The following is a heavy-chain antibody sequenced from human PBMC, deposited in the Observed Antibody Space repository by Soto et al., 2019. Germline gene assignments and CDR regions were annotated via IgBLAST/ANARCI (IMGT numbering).Heavy chain of an antibody. Sequence: ASVKVSCKASGYTFTGYYMHWVRQAPGQGLEWMGWINPNSGGTKYAQKFQGWVTMTRDTSISTAYMELSRLRSDDTAVYYCARGEQCLDSAGYYYYGMDVWGQGTTVTVSS. J-gene: IGHJ6*02. D-gene: IGHD6-19*01. V-gene: IGHV1-2*04. CDR3: ARGEQCLDSAGYYYYGMDV. CDR2: INPNSGGT. CDR1: GYTFTGYY.